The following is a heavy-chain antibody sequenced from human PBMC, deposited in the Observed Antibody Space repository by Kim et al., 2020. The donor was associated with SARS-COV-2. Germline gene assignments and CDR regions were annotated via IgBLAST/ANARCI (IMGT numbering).Heavy chain of an antibody. CDR3: ASSSGWYIHFDY. Sequence: NYNPSLKSRVTISVDTSKNQFSLKLSSVTAADTAVYYCASSSGWYIHFDYWGQGTLVTVSS. J-gene: IGHJ4*02. D-gene: IGHD6-19*01. V-gene: IGHV4-59*01.